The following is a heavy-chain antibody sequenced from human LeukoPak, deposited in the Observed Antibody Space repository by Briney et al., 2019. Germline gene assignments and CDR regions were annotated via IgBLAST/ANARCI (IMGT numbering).Heavy chain of an antibody. D-gene: IGHD6-6*01. CDR3: AKEDDIAAERAPFDY. Sequence: GGSLRLSCAASGFTFSSYAVTWVRQAPGKGLEWVSGISGSGRTTYYADSVKGRFNIARDNSNNTLYLQMNSLRADDTAVYYCAKEDDIAAERAPFDYWGRGALVTVSS. V-gene: IGHV3-23*01. J-gene: IGHJ4*02. CDR1: GFTFSSYA. CDR2: ISGSGRTT.